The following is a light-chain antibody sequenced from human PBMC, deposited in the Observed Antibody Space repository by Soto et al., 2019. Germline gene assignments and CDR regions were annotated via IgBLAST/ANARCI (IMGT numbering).Light chain of an antibody. CDR2: DAS. CDR1: QTISSW. J-gene: IGKJ4*01. CDR3: QQYNNWPALT. Sequence: SQSPATLSLSPGERATLSCRASQTISSWLAWYQQKPGKAPKLLIYDASSLESGVPSRFSGSGSGTEFTLTISSLQSEDFAVYYCQQYNNWPALTFGGGTKVDIK. V-gene: IGKV1-5*01.